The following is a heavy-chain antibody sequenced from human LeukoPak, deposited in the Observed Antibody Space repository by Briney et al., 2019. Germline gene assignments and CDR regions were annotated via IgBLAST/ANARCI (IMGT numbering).Heavy chain of an antibody. CDR2: IYYSGST. CDR3: ARDQLRYLDPHGYYYYMDV. J-gene: IGHJ6*03. D-gene: IGHD3-9*01. V-gene: IGHV4-59*01. CDR1: GGSISSYY. Sequence: SETLSLTCTVSGGSISSYYWSWIRQPPGKGLEWIGYIYYSGSTNYNPSLKSRVTISVDTSKNQFSLKLSSVTAADTAVYYCARDQLRYLDPHGYYYYMDVWGKGTTVTVSS.